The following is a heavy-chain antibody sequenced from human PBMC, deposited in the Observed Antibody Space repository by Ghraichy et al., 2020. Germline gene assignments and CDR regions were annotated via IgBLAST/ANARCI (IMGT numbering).Heavy chain of an antibody. CDR3: ARRVGAKAAFDY. J-gene: IGHJ4*02. D-gene: IGHD1-26*01. V-gene: IGHV4-39*01. CDR1: GGSISSSSYY. CDR2: IYYSGIT. Sequence: GSLRLSCTVSGGSISSSSYYWDWIRQPPGKGLEWIGSIYYSGITYYNPSLKSRVTISVDTSKNQFSLKLNSVTAADTAVYYCARRVGAKAAFDYWGQGTLVTVSS.